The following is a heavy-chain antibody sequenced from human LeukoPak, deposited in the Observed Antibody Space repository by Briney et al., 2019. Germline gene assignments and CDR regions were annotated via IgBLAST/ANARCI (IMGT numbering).Heavy chain of an antibody. V-gene: IGHV4-39*01. CDR2: IYYSWST. J-gene: IGHJ4*02. CDR1: GGSISSSSYY. CDR3: ARAYYDILTGSYYFDY. Sequence: PSETLSLTCTVSGGSISSSSYYWGWIRQPPGKGREWIGSIYYSWSTYYNPSLKSRVTISVDTSKNQFSLKMSSVTAADTAVYFCARAYYDILTGSYYFDYWGQGTLVTVSS. D-gene: IGHD3-9*01.